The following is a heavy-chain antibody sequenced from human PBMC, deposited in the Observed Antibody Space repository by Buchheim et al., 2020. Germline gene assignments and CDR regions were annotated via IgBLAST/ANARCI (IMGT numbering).Heavy chain of an antibody. D-gene: IGHD4-17*01. V-gene: IGHV4-30-4*01. J-gene: IGHJ4*02. CDR2: LYYSGNS. CDR1: GGPISSGDYY. CDR3: ARAPTVTTIDY. Sequence: QVQLQESGPGLVKPSQTLSLTCTVSGGPISSGDYYWSWIRQPPGKGLEWIGYLYYSGNSYYNPFLKSRVTISVNTSTNQFSLKLSSVTAADTAVYYCARAPTVTTIDYWGQGTL.